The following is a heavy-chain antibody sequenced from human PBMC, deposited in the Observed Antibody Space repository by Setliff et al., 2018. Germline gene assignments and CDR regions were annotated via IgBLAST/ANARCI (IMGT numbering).Heavy chain of an antibody. CDR1: GYPISRGFY. Sequence: PSETLSLTCTVSGYPISRGFYWGWIRQSPGKGPEWIGSVYHSGSSYQNPSLRSRIAVSVDTSKNQFSLRLNSVTAADTAVYFCARAAARAEYSDTSAYLPFDFWGLGTLVTVSS. CDR3: ARAAARAEYSDTSAYLPFDF. D-gene: IGHD3-16*01. V-gene: IGHV4-38-2*02. CDR2: VYHSGSS. J-gene: IGHJ4*02.